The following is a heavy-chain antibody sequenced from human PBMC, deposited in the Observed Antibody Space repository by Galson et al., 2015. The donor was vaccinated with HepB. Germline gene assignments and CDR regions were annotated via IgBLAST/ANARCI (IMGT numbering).Heavy chain of an antibody. Sequence: SVKVSCKTSGYTFTSYYMHWVRQAPGQGLEWIGIINPSGGSTSYAQKFQGRVTMTRDTSTSTVYMELSSLRSEDTAVCYCARDIMGATGVRGFDYWGQGTLVTVSS. D-gene: IGHD1-26*01. CDR3: ARDIMGATGVRGFDY. V-gene: IGHV1-46*01. CDR2: INPSGGST. CDR1: GYTFTSYY. J-gene: IGHJ4*02.